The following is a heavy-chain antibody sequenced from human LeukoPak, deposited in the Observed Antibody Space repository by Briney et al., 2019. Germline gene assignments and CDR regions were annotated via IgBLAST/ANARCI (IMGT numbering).Heavy chain of an antibody. CDR2: INHSGTT. CDR3: ARDITGSASDF. J-gene: IGHJ4*02. D-gene: IGHD1-14*01. CDR1: GGSFSGYS. V-gene: IGHV4-34*01. Sequence: AETLSLTCAVYGGSFSGYSWSWIRQPPGKGLEWIGEINHSGTTNYNPSLKSRVRISVDTSKNHFSLKVSSVTAGDTGVYYCARDITGSASDFWGQGTLVTVSS.